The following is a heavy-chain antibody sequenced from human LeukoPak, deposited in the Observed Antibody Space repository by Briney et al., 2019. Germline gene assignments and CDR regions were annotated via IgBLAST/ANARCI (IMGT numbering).Heavy chain of an antibody. CDR2: IYTSGST. V-gene: IGHV4-61*02. J-gene: IGHJ4*02. CDR3: ARSPPGIAAHIDY. D-gene: IGHD6-13*01. CDR1: GGSISSSNYY. Sequence: SETLSLTCTVSGGSISSSNYYWSWIQQPAGKGLEWIGRIYTSGSTNYNPSLKSRVTMSVDTSENQFSLKLSSVTAADTAVYYCARSPPGIAAHIDYWGQGTLVTVSS.